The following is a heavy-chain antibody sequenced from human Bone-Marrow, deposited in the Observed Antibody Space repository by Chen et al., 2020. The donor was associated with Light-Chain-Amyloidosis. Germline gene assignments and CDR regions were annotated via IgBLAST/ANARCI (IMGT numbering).Heavy chain of an antibody. CDR3: TTQGVITGMRY. Sequence: EVQLVESGGGLVQPGGSLRLSCAASGFTFSSYWIHWVRQAPGKGLVWVSRINSDGSSTSYADSVKGRFTISRANAKNTLYLQMSSLRAEDTAVYYCTTQGVITGMRYWGQGTLVTVSS. CDR1: GFTFSSYW. D-gene: IGHD1-20*01. J-gene: IGHJ4*02. V-gene: IGHV3-74*01. CDR2: INSDGSST.